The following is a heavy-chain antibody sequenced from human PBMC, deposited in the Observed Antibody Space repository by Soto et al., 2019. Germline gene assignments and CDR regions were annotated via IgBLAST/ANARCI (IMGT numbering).Heavy chain of an antibody. D-gene: IGHD3-10*01. CDR3: ARITMVRGVTHNWFDP. V-gene: IGHV1-69*01. Sequence: QVQLVQSGAEVKKPGSSVKVSCKASGGTFSSYAISWVRQALGQGLEGLGGIIPIFGTANYAQKFQGRVTITADESTSTAYRELSSLRSEDTAVYYCARITMVRGVTHNWFDPWGQGTLVTVSS. J-gene: IGHJ5*02. CDR1: GGTFSSYA. CDR2: IIPIFGTA.